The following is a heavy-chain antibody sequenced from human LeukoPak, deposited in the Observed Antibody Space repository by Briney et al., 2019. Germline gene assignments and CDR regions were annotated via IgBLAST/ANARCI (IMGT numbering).Heavy chain of an antibody. D-gene: IGHD2-15*01. Sequence: ASVKVSCKASGYTFTGYYMHWVRQAPGQGLEWMGWINPNSGGTNYAQKFQGRVTMTRDTSISTAYMELSRLRFDDTAVYYCARDGRYCSGGSCWFDPWGQGTLVTVSS. CDR1: GYTFTGYY. J-gene: IGHJ5*02. CDR2: INPNSGGT. V-gene: IGHV1-2*02. CDR3: ARDGRYCSGGSCWFDP.